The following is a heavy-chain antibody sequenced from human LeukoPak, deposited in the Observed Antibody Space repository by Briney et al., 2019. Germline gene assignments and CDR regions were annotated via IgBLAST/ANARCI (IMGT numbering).Heavy chain of an antibody. CDR3: ARTTTILEWLLWY. CDR2: IIPIFGTA. Sequence: ASVNVSCKASGGTFSSYAISWVRQAPGQGLEWMGGIIPIFGTANYAQKFQGRVTITADESTSTAYMELSSLRSEDTAVYYCARTTTILEWLLWYWGQGTLVTVSS. V-gene: IGHV1-69*13. J-gene: IGHJ4*02. D-gene: IGHD3-3*01. CDR1: GGTFSSYA.